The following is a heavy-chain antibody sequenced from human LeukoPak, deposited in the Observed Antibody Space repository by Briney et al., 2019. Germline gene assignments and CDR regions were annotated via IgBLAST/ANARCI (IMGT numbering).Heavy chain of an antibody. CDR1: GGSISSGSYY. CDR3: ARVASGYDGPSSFDY. CDR2: IYTSGST. V-gene: IGHV4-61*02. J-gene: IGHJ4*02. Sequence: KPSETLSLTCTVSGGSISSGSYYCSWIRQPAGKGLEWIGRIYTSGSTNYNPSLKSRVTISVDTSKNQFSLKLSSVTAADTAVYYCARVASGYDGPSSFDYWGQGTLVTVSS. D-gene: IGHD5-12*01.